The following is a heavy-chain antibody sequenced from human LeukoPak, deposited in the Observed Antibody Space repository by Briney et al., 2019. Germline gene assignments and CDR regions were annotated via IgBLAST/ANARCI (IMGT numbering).Heavy chain of an antibody. CDR2: TYHSGST. CDR1: GGSFSGYY. Sequence: SETLSLTCAVYGGSFSGYYWSWIRQSPGKGLEWIGETYHSGSTNYNSSLKSRVTISLDTSKNQFSLKLSSVTAADTAVYYCARGLYIAKNAGVFDMWGQGTMVTVSS. CDR3: ARGLYIAKNAGVFDM. D-gene: IGHD1-1*01. V-gene: IGHV4-34*01. J-gene: IGHJ3*02.